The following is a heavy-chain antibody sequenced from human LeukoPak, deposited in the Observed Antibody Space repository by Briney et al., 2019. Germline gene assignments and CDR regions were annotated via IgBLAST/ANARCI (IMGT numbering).Heavy chain of an antibody. CDR1: GGSFSRYY. V-gene: IGHV4-34*01. D-gene: IGHD6-19*01. Sequence: TSETLSLTCAVYGGSFSRYYWSWIRQPPGKGLEWIGEINHSGSTNYNPSLKSQVTISVDTSKNQFSLKLRSVTATDTAVYYCAREWDVAGPDYWGQGTPVTVSS. CDR2: INHSGST. J-gene: IGHJ4*02. CDR3: AREWDVAGPDY.